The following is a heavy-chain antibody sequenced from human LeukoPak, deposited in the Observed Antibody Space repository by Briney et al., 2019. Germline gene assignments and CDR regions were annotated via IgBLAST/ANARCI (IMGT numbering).Heavy chain of an antibody. CDR2: IKQDGSEK. J-gene: IGHJ4*02. CDR3: ARDRGVVTRYFDY. CDR1: GFTFRTYW. Sequence: PGGSLRLSCAASGFTFRTYWMSWVRQAPGKGLEWVANIKQDGSEKYYVDSVKGRFTISRDNAKNSLYLQMNSLRAEDTAVYYCARDRGVVTRYFDYWGQGTLVTVSS. V-gene: IGHV3-7*01. D-gene: IGHD4-23*01.